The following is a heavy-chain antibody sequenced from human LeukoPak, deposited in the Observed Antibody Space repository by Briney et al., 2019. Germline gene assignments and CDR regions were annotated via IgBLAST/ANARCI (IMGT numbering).Heavy chain of an antibody. CDR2: ISSSSSTI. CDR3: ASLTLFDY. Sequence: GGSLRLSCAASGFTFSSYSMNWVRQAPGKGLEWVSYISSSSSTIYYADSVKGRFTISRDKAKNSLYLQMNSLRAEDTAVYYCASLTLFDYWGQGTLVTVSS. V-gene: IGHV3-48*01. CDR1: GFTFSSYS. J-gene: IGHJ4*02. D-gene: IGHD2-15*01.